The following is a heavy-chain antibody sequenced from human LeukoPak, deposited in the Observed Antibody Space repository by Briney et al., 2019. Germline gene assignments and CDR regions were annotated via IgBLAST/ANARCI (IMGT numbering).Heavy chain of an antibody. CDR1: GYSISSGYY. V-gene: IGHV4-38-2*01. CDR3: ARAFVVVVPAANWFDP. D-gene: IGHD2-2*01. CDR2: IYHSGST. J-gene: IGHJ5*02. Sequence: SETLSLTCAVSGYSISSGYYWGWIRQPPGKGLEWIGSIYHSGSTYYNPSFKSRVTISVDTSKNQFSLKLSSVTAADTAVYYCARAFVVVVPAANWFDPWGQGTLVTVSS.